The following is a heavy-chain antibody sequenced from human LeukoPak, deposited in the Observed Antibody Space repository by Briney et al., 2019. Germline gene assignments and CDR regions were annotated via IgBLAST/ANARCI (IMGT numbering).Heavy chain of an antibody. CDR3: ARGKGNYGDPASFDY. D-gene: IGHD4-17*01. Sequence: ASVKVSCKASGYTFTSYGISWVRQAPGQGLEWMGWISVYNGNTNYAQKLQGRVTMTTDTSTSTVYMEVRSLRSDDTAVYYCARGKGNYGDPASFDYWGQGTLVTVSS. CDR1: GYTFTSYG. J-gene: IGHJ4*02. V-gene: IGHV1-18*01. CDR2: ISVYNGNT.